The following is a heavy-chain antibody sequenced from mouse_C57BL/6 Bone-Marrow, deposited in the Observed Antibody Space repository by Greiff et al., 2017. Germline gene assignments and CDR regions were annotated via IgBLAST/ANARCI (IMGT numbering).Heavy chain of an antibody. J-gene: IGHJ3*01. CDR2: IHPNSGST. D-gene: IGHD3-2*02. V-gene: IGHV1-64*01. Sequence: VQLQQPGAALVQPGASVKLSCKSYDYTFPTYCMPWVPTTPGQSLECIAIIHPNSGSTNYNDKVKSKGTLTVDKSSSTAYMQLSSMTSEDSAVYYCARGDSSVFAYWGQGTLVTVSA. CDR3: ARGDSSVFAY. CDR1: DYTFPTYC.